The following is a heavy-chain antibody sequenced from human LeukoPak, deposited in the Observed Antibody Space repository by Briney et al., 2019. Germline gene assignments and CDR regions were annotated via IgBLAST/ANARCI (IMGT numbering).Heavy chain of an antibody. D-gene: IGHD3-9*01. CDR2: ISSSGSTI. V-gene: IGHV3-48*03. CDR3: ARGGDILTGYYFDY. J-gene: IGHJ4*02. Sequence: PGGSLRLSCAASGFTFSSYEMNWVRQAPGKGLEWVSYISSSGSTIYYADSVKGRFTISRDNAKNSLYLQMNSLRAEDTAVYYCARGGDILTGYYFDYWGQGTLVTVSS. CDR1: GFTFSSYE.